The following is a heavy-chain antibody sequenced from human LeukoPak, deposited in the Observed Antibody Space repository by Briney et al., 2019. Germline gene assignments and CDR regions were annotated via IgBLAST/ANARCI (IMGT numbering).Heavy chain of an antibody. CDR2: ISGSGGST. V-gene: IGHV3-23*01. J-gene: IGHJ4*02. Sequence: PGGSLRLSCAASGFTFSSYAMSWVRQAPGKGLEWVSAISGSGGSTYYADSVKGRFTISRDNSKNTLYLQMNSLRAEDTAVYYCAKEGCSGGSCYSRFDYWGQGTLVTVSS. CDR1: GFTFSSYA. CDR3: AKEGCSGGSCYSRFDY. D-gene: IGHD2-15*01.